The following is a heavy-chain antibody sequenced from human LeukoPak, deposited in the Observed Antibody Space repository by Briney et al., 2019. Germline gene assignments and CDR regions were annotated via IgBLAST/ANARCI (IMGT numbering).Heavy chain of an antibody. V-gene: IGHV1-46*01. J-gene: IGHJ5*02. D-gene: IGHD3-22*01. CDR2: INPSGGST. Sequence: ASVKVSCKASGYTFTSYYMHWVRQAPGQGLEWMGIINPSGGSTSYAQKFQGRVTMTRDMSTSTVYMELTSLRSEDTAVYYCARDPHYDSSGSGWFDPWGQGTLVTVSS. CDR3: ARDPHYDSSGSGWFDP. CDR1: GYTFTSYY.